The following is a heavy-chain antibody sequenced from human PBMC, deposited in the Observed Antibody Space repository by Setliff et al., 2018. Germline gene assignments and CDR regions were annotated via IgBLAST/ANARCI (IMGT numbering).Heavy chain of an antibody. J-gene: IGHJ6*03. Sequence: KTSETLSLTCAVYGDSFSGYFWTWIRQPPGKGLEWIGDIDQGGSTNYNPSLKSRVTLSVDTSKNQFSLTLSSVTAADTAVYYCARETTMTYYFYYMDVWGKGTTVTVSS. CDR2: IDQGGST. D-gene: IGHD4-17*01. CDR1: GDSFSGYF. CDR3: ARETTMTYYFYYMDV. V-gene: IGHV4-34*01.